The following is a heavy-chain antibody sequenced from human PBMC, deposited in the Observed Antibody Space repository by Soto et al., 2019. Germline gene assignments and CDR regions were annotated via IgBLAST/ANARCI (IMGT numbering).Heavy chain of an antibody. CDR1: GYSFTSCW. Sequence: GESLKISCKGSGYSFTSCWISWVRQMPGKGLEWMGRIDPSDSYTNCSPSFQGHVTISADKSISTAYLQWSSLKASDTAMYYCAGRGGIPRHYYYGMDVWGQGTTVTVSS. CDR2: IDPSDSYT. CDR3: AGRGGIPRHYYYGMDV. J-gene: IGHJ6*02. V-gene: IGHV5-10-1*01. D-gene: IGHD2-15*01.